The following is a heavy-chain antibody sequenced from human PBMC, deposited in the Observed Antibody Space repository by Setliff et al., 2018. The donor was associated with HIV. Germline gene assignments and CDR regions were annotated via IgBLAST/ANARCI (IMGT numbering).Heavy chain of an antibody. D-gene: IGHD6-19*01. CDR1: GGSFRNYA. J-gene: IGHJ3*01. CDR3: ARDRSGIAVAAPDAFDV. CDR2: IITLLGTP. Sequence: SVKVSCKASGGSFRNYAINWVRQAPGQGLEWMGGIITLLGTPNYAHKFQGRVTITADKYSSTVYMGLSSLRSEDSAVFYCARDRSGIAVAAPDAFDVWGQGTMVTVSS. V-gene: IGHV1-69*06.